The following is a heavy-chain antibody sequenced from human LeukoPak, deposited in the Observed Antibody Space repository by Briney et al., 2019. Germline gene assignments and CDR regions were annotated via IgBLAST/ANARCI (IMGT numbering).Heavy chain of an antibody. Sequence: SETLSLTCAVYGGSFSGYYWSWMRQPPGKGLEWIGRIYTSGSTNYNPSLKSRVTISVDTSKNQFSLKLSSVTAADTAVYYCASRPYYYAFDYWGQGTLVTVSS. CDR3: ASRPYYYAFDY. J-gene: IGHJ4*02. CDR2: IYTSGST. D-gene: IGHD3-10*01. CDR1: GGSFSGYY. V-gene: IGHV4-59*10.